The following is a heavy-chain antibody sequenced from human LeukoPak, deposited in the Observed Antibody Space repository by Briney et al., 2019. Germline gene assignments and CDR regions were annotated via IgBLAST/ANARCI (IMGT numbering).Heavy chain of an antibody. J-gene: IGHJ4*02. D-gene: IGHD6-13*01. CDR3: AKAVIAAAGTRGYFDY. CDR1: GFTFSSYA. CDR2: ISGSGGGT. Sequence: PGGSLRLSCEASGFTFSSYAMSWVRQAPGKGLEWVSAISGSGGGTYNADSVKGRFTISRDNSKNTLYLQMNSLRAEDTAVYYCAKAVIAAAGTRGYFDYWGQGTLVTVSS. V-gene: IGHV3-23*01.